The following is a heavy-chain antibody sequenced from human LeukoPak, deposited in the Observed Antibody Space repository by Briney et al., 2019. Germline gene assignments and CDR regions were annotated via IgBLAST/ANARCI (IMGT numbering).Heavy chain of an antibody. J-gene: IGHJ4*02. CDR3: ARDCSRTSCYTRFDY. Sequence: ASVKVSCKASGYTFTSYDINWVRQATGQGLEWMGWMDPNSGNTGYAQKFQGRVTITRNTSISTAYMELSSLGSEDTAVYYCARDCSRTSCYTRFDYWGQGTLVTVSS. D-gene: IGHD2-2*02. V-gene: IGHV1-8*01. CDR2: MDPNSGNT. CDR1: GYTFTSYD.